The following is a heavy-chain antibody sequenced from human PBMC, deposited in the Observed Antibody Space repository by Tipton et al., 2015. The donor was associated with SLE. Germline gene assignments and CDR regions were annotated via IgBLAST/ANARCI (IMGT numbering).Heavy chain of an antibody. V-gene: IGHV1-69*05. CDR2: IIPIFGTA. D-gene: IGHD6-13*01. J-gene: IGHJ4*02. CDR1: GGTFSSYA. Sequence: QSGAEVKKPGSSVKVSCKASGGTFSSYAISWVRQAPGQGLEWMGGIIPIFGTASYAQKFQGRVTMTRDTSTSTVYMELSSLRSEDTAVYYCARRAAAVDYWGQGTLVTVSS. CDR3: ARRAAAVDY.